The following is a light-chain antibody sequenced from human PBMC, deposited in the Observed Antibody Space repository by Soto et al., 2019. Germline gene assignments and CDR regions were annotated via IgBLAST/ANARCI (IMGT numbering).Light chain of an antibody. J-gene: IGKJ1*01. V-gene: IGKV1-5*03. CDR3: QQYETFSGT. CDR2: KAS. Sequence: MTQSPSSLSASLGDRVNITCRASQTISSWLAWYQQKPGKAPKLLIYKASTLKSGVPSRFSGSGSGTKFTLTIASLQPDDFATYYCQQYETFSGTFGPGTKVDIK. CDR1: QTISSW.